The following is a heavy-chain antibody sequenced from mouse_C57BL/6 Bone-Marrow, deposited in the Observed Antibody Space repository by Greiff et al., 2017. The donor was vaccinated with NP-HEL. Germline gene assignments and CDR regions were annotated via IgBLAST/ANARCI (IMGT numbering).Heavy chain of an antibody. Sequence: EVQLQQSGAELVRPGASVKLSCTASGFNIKDDYMHWVKQRPEQGLEWIGWIDPENGDTEYASKFQGKAPIPAAPSSHPSYRQLSSLTSEDTAVYYCTTDVYAMDYWGQGTSVTVSS. J-gene: IGHJ4*01. CDR1: GFNIKDDY. CDR2: IDPENGDT. V-gene: IGHV14-4*01. CDR3: TTDVYAMDY.